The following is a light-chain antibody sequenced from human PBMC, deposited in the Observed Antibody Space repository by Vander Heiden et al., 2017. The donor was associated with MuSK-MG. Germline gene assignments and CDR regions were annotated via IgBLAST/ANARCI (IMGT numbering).Light chain of an antibody. J-gene: IGLJ2*01. Sequence: SYELTQPPSVSVSPGQTASITCSGDKLGDKYASWYQQKPGQSPVLVIYQDSKRPSGAPDRFSASNSGTTATLTLSGTQAMDEDDYYCQAWDSSTVVFGGGTKLTVL. CDR2: QDS. CDR3: QAWDSSTVV. CDR1: KLGDKY. V-gene: IGLV3-1*01.